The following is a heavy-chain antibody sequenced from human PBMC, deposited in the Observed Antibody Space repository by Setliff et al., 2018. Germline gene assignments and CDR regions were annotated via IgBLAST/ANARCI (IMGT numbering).Heavy chain of an antibody. CDR3: AIPSSGNFYFDY. CDR1: GYTLTELS. V-gene: IGHV1-24*01. CDR2: FDPEDGET. D-gene: IGHD1-26*01. J-gene: IGHJ4*02. Sequence: ASVKVSCKVSGYTLTELSMHWVRQAPGKGLEWMGGFDPEDGETIYAQKFQGRVTITADQSTRTAYMELSSLRSEDTAVYYCAIPSSGNFYFDYWGQGTLVTVSS.